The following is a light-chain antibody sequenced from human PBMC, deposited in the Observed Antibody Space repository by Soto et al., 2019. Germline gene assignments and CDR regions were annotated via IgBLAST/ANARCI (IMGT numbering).Light chain of an antibody. CDR3: QQCGSPPFT. V-gene: IGKV3-20*01. CDR2: SAS. Sequence: EIVLTQSPGTLSLSPGERATLSCRASQAISSNCLVWYQVKSGRAPRVLIHSASIRATDIPDRFSGGGSGTDXSXXXXXXXXXXXXVYYCQQCGSPPFTFGPGTXVDIK. J-gene: IGKJ3*01. CDR1: QAISSNC.